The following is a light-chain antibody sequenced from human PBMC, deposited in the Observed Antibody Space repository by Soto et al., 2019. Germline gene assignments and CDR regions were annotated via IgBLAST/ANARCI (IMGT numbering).Light chain of an antibody. V-gene: IGKV3-15*01. J-gene: IGKJ1*01. CDR3: QHYNNWPPAWT. CDR1: QSVRNS. Sequence: EIVITQSPATLSVSPGERATLSCRASQSVRNSLAWYQQKPGQAPRLLIYGASTRATGIPARFSGSGSGTEFTLTISSLQSEDFALYYCQHYNNWPPAWTFGQGTKVDIK. CDR2: GAS.